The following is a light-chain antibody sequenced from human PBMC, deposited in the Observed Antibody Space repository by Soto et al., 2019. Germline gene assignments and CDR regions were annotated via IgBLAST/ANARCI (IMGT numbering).Light chain of an antibody. CDR3: QQYNNWPPIT. J-gene: IGKJ3*01. V-gene: IGKV3-15*01. CDR2: AAS. CDR1: QSVSGN. Sequence: EMVMTQSPATLSVSPGESATHSCRASQSVSGNLAWYQQKPGQAPRLLIYAASTRATGITARFSGSGSGTEFTLTISSLQSEDFAVYYCQQYNNWPPITFGPGTKVDIK.